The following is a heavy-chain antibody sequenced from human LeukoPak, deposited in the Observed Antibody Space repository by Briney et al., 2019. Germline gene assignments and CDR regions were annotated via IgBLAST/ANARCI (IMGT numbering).Heavy chain of an antibody. CDR1: GFTFSSYA. J-gene: IGHJ6*02. CDR3: AKAGDYYGSGSPLFGMDV. CDR2: ISGSGGST. V-gene: IGHV3-23*01. Sequence: GGSLRLSCAASGFTFSSYAMSWVRQAPRKGLEWVSAISGSGGSTYYADSVKGRFTISRDNSKNTLYLQMNSLRAEDTAVYYCAKAGDYYGSGSPLFGMDVWGQGTTVTVSS. D-gene: IGHD3-10*01.